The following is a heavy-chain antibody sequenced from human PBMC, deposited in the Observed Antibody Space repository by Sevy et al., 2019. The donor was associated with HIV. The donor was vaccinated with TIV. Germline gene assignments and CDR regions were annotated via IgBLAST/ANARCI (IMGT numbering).Heavy chain of an antibody. Sequence: GGSLRLSCAASGFTFTSDYMHWVRQPPGKGLVWVSHINTDGKIIRYADSGKGRFTTSRDKDKNTLYLQMNSLRAEDTAVYYCARGSRGTFGSWGQGTLVTVSS. CDR1: GFTFTSDY. CDR3: ARGSRGTFGS. D-gene: IGHD1-26*01. V-gene: IGHV3-74*01. CDR2: INTDGKII. J-gene: IGHJ4*02.